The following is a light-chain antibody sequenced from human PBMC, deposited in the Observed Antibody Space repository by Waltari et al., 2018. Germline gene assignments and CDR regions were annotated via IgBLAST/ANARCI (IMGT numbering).Light chain of an antibody. CDR1: QGISNY. V-gene: IGKV1-16*02. CDR3: QQYNSYPFT. Sequence: DIQMTKSPSSLSASVGDKVTINCRASQGISNYLAWFQQKPGKAPKSLFYTASSLQSGVPSKFSGSGSGTDFTLTISILQPEDFATYDCQQYNSYPFTFGGGTKVEIK. J-gene: IGKJ4*01. CDR2: TAS.